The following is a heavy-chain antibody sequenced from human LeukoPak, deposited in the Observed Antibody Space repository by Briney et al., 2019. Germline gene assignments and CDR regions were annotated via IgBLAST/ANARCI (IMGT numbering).Heavy chain of an antibody. J-gene: IGHJ4*02. V-gene: IGHV4-34*01. CDR2: IYESGTT. CDR3: ARGAWATRLAS. Sequence: PSETLSLTCAVYGESLNSYYWSWVRQPPGEGLEWIGEIYESGTTKYNPSLKSRVAISMVPSKQQCSLILSSVTAADTAVYYCARGAWATRLASWGLGTPVIVSS. CDR1: GESLNSYY. D-gene: IGHD5-12*01.